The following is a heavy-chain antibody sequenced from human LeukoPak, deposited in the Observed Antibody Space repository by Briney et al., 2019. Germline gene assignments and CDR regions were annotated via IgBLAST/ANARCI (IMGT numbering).Heavy chain of an antibody. D-gene: IGHD2-2*02. CDR2: ISSSSSYI. Sequence: GGSLRLSCAASGFTFSSYSMNWVRQAPGKGLEWVSSISSSSSYIYYADSVKGRFTISRDNSKNTLYLQMNSLRAEDTAVYYCAKITHPGYCSSTSCHIIYYFDYWGQGTLVTVSS. CDR1: GFTFSSYS. CDR3: AKITHPGYCSSTSCHIIYYFDY. V-gene: IGHV3-21*04. J-gene: IGHJ4*02.